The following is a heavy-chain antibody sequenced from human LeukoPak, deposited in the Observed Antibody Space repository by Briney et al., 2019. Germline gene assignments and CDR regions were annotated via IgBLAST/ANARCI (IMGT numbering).Heavy chain of an antibody. D-gene: IGHD6-19*01. Sequence: TGGSLRLSCVASGFTFGNNWMSWVRQAPGKGLEWVGRIKGKGDGGTSDYATPVKGRFIISRDDSKDTLYLQMNSLKTGGTAVYFCASHSSYWLLGYWGQGTLVTVSS. CDR3: ASHSSYWLLGY. CDR2: IKGKGDGGTS. J-gene: IGHJ4*02. V-gene: IGHV3-15*01. CDR1: GFTFGNNW.